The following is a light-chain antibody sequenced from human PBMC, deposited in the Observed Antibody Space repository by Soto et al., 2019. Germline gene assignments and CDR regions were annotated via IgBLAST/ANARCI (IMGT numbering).Light chain of an antibody. CDR2: GAS. CDR1: QSFSSN. CDR3: QQYNNWPPLT. J-gene: IGKJ3*01. Sequence: EIVMTQSPATLSVSPGERATLSCRARQSFSSNLAWYQQKSDQAPRLHLYGASTRATGIRARFSRSGSGTEFSLTISSRQSEEFAVYYCQQYNNWPPLTFGPGTKVDIK. V-gene: IGKV3-15*01.